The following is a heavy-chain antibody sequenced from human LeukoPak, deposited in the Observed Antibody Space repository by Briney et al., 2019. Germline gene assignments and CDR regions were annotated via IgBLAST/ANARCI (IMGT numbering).Heavy chain of an antibody. CDR1: GGSFSGYY. CDR3: ARSYKGEMATIFDY. CDR2: INDSGRS. Sequence: SETLSLTCGVYGGSFSGYYWSWIRQPPGKGLEWIGEINDSGRSNYKSSLKSRVTISEDTSKNQFSLKLSSVTAADTAVYYCARSYKGEMATIFDYWGQGTLVTVSS. V-gene: IGHV4-34*01. D-gene: IGHD5-24*01. J-gene: IGHJ4*02.